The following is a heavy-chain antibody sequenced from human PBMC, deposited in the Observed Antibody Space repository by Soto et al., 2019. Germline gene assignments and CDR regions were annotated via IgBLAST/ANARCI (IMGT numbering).Heavy chain of an antibody. J-gene: IGHJ5*02. Sequence: VGSVRLSCAASGFTFSSYAMHWVRQAPGKGLEWVAVISYDGSNKYYADSVKGRFTISGDNSKNTLYLQMNSLRAEDTAVYYCARGHYYDSSGNQVDPWGQGTLVTVSS. D-gene: IGHD3-22*01. V-gene: IGHV3-30-3*01. CDR1: GFTFSSYA. CDR2: ISYDGSNK. CDR3: ARGHYYDSSGNQVDP.